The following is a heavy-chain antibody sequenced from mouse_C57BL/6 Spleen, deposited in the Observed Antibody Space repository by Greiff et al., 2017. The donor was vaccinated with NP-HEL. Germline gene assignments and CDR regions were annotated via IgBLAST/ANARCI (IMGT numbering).Heavy chain of an antibody. CDR2: IHPNSGST. V-gene: IGHV1-64*01. CDR3: ARWGLRPFAY. CDR1: GYTFTSYW. D-gene: IGHD2-4*01. J-gene: IGHJ3*01. Sequence: VQLQQPGAELVKPGASVKLSCKASGYTFTSYWMHWVKQRLGQGLEWIGMIHPNSGSTNYNEKFKSKATLTVDKSSSTAYMQLSSLTSEDSAVYYCARWGLRPFAYWGQGTLVTVSA.